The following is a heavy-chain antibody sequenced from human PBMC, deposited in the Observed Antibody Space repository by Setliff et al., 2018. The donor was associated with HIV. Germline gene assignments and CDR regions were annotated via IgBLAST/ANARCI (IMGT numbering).Heavy chain of an antibody. CDR3: ASAGAWQRNALDI. D-gene: IGHD5-12*01. CDR1: GSSFTNHY. V-gene: IGHV1-46*01. Sequence: ASVKVSCKPSGSSFTNHYMHWVRQAPGQGLEWMGVINPTGGSTRNTQKFQGRVAMTRDTSTSTVYMELSSLRSEDTAVYYCASAGAWQRNALDIWGQETMVTVSS. J-gene: IGHJ3*02. CDR2: INPTGGST.